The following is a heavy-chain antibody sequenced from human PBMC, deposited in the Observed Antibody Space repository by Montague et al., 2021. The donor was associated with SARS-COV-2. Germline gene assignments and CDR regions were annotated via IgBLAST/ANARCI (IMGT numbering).Heavy chain of an antibody. J-gene: IGHJ3*02. CDR3: ARIWGTTRGDAFDI. D-gene: IGHD1-26*01. CDR2: IYWDDDK. Sequence: PALVKPTQTLTLTCTFSGFSLSTSGVGVGWIRQPPGKALEWLALIYWDDDKRYSPSLKRRLTITKDTSKNQVVLTMTNMDPVDTATYYCARIWGTTRGDAFDIWGQGTMVTVSS. V-gene: IGHV2-5*02. CDR1: GFSLSTSGVG.